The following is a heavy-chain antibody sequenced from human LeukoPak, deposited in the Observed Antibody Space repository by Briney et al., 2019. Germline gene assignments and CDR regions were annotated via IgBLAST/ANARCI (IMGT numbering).Heavy chain of an antibody. CDR1: GDSLSSGGFY. J-gene: IGHJ2*01. CDR3: ARAFSRYWYFDL. CDR2: IYYAGST. D-gene: IGHD3-3*02. V-gene: IGHV4-39*07. Sequence: SETLSLTCTVSGDSLSSGGFYWGWIRQPPGKGLEWIGNIYYAGSTYYNPSLKSQVTISVDTSKNQFSLMLSSVAAADTAVYYCARAFSRYWYFDLWGRGSLVTVSS.